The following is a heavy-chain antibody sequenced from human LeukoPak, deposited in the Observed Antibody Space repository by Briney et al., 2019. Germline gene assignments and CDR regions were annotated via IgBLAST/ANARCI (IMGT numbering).Heavy chain of an antibody. CDR3: ARHVSSGWPDY. V-gene: IGHV4-34*01. Sequence: PSETLSLTCAVYGGSFSGYYWSWIRQPPGKGLEWIGEINHSGSTNYNPSLKSRVTISVDTSKNQFSLKLSSVTAADTAVYYCARHVSSGWPDYWGQGTLVTVSS. CDR2: INHSGST. J-gene: IGHJ4*02. D-gene: IGHD6-19*01. CDR1: GGSFSGYY.